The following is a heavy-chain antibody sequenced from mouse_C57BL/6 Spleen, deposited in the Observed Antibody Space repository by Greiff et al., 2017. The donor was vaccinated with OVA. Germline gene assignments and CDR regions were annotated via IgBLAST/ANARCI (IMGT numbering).Heavy chain of an antibody. J-gene: IGHJ2*01. CDR2: INPGSGGT. D-gene: IGHD1-1*01. CDR3: AREGYYYGGGY. Sequence: VKLMESGAELVRPGTSVKVSCKASGYAFTNYLIEWVKQRPGQGLEWIGVINPGSGGTNYNEKFKGKATLTADKSSSTAYMQLSSLTSEDSAVYFCAREGYYYGGGYWGQGTTLTVSS. V-gene: IGHV1-54*01. CDR1: GYAFTNYL.